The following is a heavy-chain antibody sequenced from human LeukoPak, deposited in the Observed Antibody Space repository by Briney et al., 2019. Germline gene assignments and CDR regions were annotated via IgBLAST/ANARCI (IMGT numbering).Heavy chain of an antibody. J-gene: IGHJ6*03. CDR2: MNQDGSEI. Sequence: GGSLRLPCAASGFSFSSYWMSWVRQAPGRGLEWVANMNQDGSEIYYVDSVKGRLTISRDNAKNSLYLQMNSLRAEDTGVYYCTRGFQGRFYYHVDVWGKGTTVTVSS. V-gene: IGHV3-7*01. CDR1: GFSFSSYW. D-gene: IGHD3-10*01. CDR3: TRGFQGRFYYHVDV.